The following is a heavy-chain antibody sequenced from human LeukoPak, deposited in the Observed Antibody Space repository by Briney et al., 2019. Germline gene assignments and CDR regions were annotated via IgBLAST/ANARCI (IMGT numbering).Heavy chain of an antibody. CDR3: XXXXXXAFYDFWSAPSDY. V-gene: IGHV3-23*01. CDR1: GFTFSSYA. CDR2: ISGSGGST. Sequence: GGSLRLSCAASGFTFSSYAMSWVRQAPGKGLEWVSAISGSGGSTYYADSVKGRFTISRDNSKDTLYLQMNSLRAEDTAVYYCXXXXXXAFYDFWSAPSDYWGQGTLVTVSS. D-gene: IGHD3-3*01. J-gene: IGHJ4*02.